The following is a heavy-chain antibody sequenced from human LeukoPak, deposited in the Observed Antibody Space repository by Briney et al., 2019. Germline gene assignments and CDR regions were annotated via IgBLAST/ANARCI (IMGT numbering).Heavy chain of an antibody. D-gene: IGHD3-10*01. CDR2: IYYSGST. CDR3: ARTLWFGELLEFDY. J-gene: IGHJ4*02. Sequence: SETLSLTCTVSGGSISSSSYYWGWIRQPPGQGLEWIGSIYYSGSTYYNPSLKSRVTISVDTSKIQFSLKLSSVTAADTAVYYCARTLWFGELLEFDYWGQGTLVTVSS. CDR1: GGSISSSSYY. V-gene: IGHV4-39*01.